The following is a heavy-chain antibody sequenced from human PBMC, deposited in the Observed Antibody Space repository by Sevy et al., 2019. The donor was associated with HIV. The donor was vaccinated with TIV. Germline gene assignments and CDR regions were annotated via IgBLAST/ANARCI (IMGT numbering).Heavy chain of an antibody. CDR1: GFTFSIYA. CDR2: ISGAADRT. D-gene: IGHD2-21*02. V-gene: IGHV3-23*01. J-gene: IGHJ6*02. CDR3: TKGLCGGDCFQYYYGMDV. Sequence: GGSLRLSCAASGFTFSIYALTWVRHAPGKGLEWVSAISGAADRTYYADSVEGRFTISRDNSKNMLYLQMSSLRAEDTAVYYCTKGLCGGDCFQYYYGMDVWGQGTTVTVSS.